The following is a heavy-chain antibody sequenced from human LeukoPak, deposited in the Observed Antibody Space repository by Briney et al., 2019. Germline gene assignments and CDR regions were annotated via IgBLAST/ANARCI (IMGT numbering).Heavy chain of an antibody. CDR2: INPNSGGT. V-gene: IGHV1-2*04. CDR3: ARGPLITMVRGAQDY. D-gene: IGHD3-10*01. Sequence: ASVKVSCKASGYTFTGYYMHWVRQAPGQGLEWMGWINPNSGGTNYAQKFQGWVTMTRDTSISTAYMELSRLRSDDTAVYYCARGPLITMVRGAQDYWGQGTLVTVSP. J-gene: IGHJ4*02. CDR1: GYTFTGYY.